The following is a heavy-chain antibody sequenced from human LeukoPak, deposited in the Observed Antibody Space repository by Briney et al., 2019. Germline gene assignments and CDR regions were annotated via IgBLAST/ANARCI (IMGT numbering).Heavy chain of an antibody. Sequence: GASVKVSCKTSGYTFTGYYIHWVRQAPGQGLEWMGWINPNSGGTQYAQKFQGRVTMTRATPISTANMELSRLTSDDTAVYLWSRAYDGSGRDNWFAPWGQGTLVPVSS. CDR3: SRAYDGSGRDNWFAP. CDR1: GYTFTGYY. CDR2: INPNSGGT. J-gene: IGHJ5*02. V-gene: IGHV1-2*02. D-gene: IGHD3-22*01.